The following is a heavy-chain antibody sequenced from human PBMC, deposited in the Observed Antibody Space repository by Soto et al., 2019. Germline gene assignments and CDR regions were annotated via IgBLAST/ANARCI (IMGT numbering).Heavy chain of an antibody. V-gene: IGHV4-39*01. J-gene: IGHJ4*02. CDR3: ARLVYDSSGYRPG. CDR2: IYYSGST. Sequence: SETLSLTCTVSGGSISSSSYYWGWIRQPPGKGLEWIGSIYYSGSTDYNQSLKSQVAISVDTSKNQFSLKLSSLTAADTAVYYCARLVYDSSGYRPGWGQGTLVTVS. CDR1: GGSISSSSYY. D-gene: IGHD3-22*01.